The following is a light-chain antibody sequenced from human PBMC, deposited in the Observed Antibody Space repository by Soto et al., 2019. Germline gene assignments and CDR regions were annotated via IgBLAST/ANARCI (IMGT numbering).Light chain of an antibody. CDR1: QSVTSNY. CDR3: QQYGSSPRA. V-gene: IGKV3-20*01. J-gene: IGKJ1*01. CDR2: GAS. Sequence: ESAWTQSPGTLSLSPGERATLSCRASQSVTSNYLAWYQQKPGQAPRLLIYGASSRATGIPDRFSGSASGTDFTLTISRLEPEDFAVYYCQQYGSSPRAFGQGTKVEIK.